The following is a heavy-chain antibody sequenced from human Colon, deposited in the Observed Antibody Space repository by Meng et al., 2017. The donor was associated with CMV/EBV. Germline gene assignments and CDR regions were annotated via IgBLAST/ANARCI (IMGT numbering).Heavy chain of an antibody. J-gene: IGHJ4*02. CDR2: INPKTGGT. D-gene: IGHD2-15*01. V-gene: IGHV1-2*02. Sequence: ASVTVSCKTSGYSFTDYYLHWVRQPPGQGLEWMGWINPKTGGTNFAQKFQDRVTLTRNTSISAAYMELSSLRSDDTAVYYCATVPWAPELGYCDARGCQYLPPWGQGTLVTVSS. CDR3: ATVPWAPELGYCDARGCQYLPP. CDR1: GYSFTDYY.